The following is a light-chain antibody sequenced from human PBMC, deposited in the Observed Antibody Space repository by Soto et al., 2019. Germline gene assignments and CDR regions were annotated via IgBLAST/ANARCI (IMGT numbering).Light chain of an antibody. CDR2: AAS. CDR3: QQSYTTRRT. CDR1: QSIYLY. J-gene: IGKJ1*01. V-gene: IGKV1-39*01. Sequence: DIQMTQSPSSLSASAGDRVTIACRASQSIYLYLNWYQQKPGKAPKLLIHAASSLESGVPSRFSGSGSGTDFTLTISSLQPEDFATYFCQQSYTTRRTFGQGTKVQIK.